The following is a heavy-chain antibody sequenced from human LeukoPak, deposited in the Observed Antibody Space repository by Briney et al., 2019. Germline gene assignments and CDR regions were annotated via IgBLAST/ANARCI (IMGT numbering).Heavy chain of an antibody. CDR2: ISYDGSNK. CDR3: ARDRAAAGTDYYYGMDV. CDR1: GVTFSSYA. J-gene: IGHJ6*02. V-gene: IGHV3-30-3*01. D-gene: IGHD6-13*01. Sequence: GGSLRLSCAASGVTFSSYAMHWVRQAPGKGLEWVAVISYDGSNKYYADSVKGRFTISRDNSKNTLYLQMNSLRAEDTAVYYCARDRAAAGTDYYYGMDVWGQGTTVTVSS.